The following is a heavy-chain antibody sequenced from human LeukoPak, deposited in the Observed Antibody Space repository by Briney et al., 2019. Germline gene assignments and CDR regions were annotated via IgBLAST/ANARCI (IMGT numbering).Heavy chain of an antibody. Sequence: SETLSLTCTVSGGSISSYYWSWIRQPPGKGLEWIGYIYYSGSTNYSPSLKSRVTISVDTSKNQFSLKLSSVTAADTAVYYCARGYSSSWYSIGFDPWGQGTLVTVSS. CDR1: GGSISSYY. CDR3: ARGYSSSWYSIGFDP. V-gene: IGHV4-59*08. D-gene: IGHD6-13*01. CDR2: IYYSGST. J-gene: IGHJ5*02.